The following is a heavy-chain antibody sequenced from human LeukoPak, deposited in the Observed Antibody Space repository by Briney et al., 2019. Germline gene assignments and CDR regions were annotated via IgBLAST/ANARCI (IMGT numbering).Heavy chain of an antibody. D-gene: IGHD5-12*01. V-gene: IGHV1-69*05. CDR1: GGTFISYA. CDR2: IIPIVGTA. Sequence: SVKVSCKASGGTFISYAISGVRQAPGQGLEWMGRIIPIVGTANFAQKFKGRVTITTEESTSTASMELSSLRSEDTAVYYCARGREQDIVATMPYYYYMDVWGKGTTVTVSS. CDR3: ARGREQDIVATMPYYYYMDV. J-gene: IGHJ6*03.